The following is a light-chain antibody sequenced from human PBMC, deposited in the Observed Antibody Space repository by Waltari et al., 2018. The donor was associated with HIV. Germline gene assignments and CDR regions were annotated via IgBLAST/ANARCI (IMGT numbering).Light chain of an antibody. CDR1: NSNIGSNT. Sequence: QSVLTQPPSASGTPGKRVTISCSGSNSNIGSNTEKWYQQLPGSAPKVLMYSNDHRPSGVPDRFSGSKSGTSASLAISGVQSGDEADYYCASWDDSLNAYVFGTGTKVTVL. V-gene: IGLV1-44*01. CDR2: SND. CDR3: ASWDDSLNAYV. J-gene: IGLJ1*01.